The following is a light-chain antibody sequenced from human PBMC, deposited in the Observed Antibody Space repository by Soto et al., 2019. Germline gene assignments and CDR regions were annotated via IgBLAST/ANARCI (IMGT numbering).Light chain of an antibody. CDR3: QQYKYYST. CDR2: TAS. V-gene: IGKV1-5*03. CDR1: QSLDVF. Sequence: DLQMTQSPSTLSASVGDTVTITCRASQSLDVFLAWYQQKPGRAPKLLIYTASVLETGVPSRFSGSGSETEFTLTISSLQPDDFATYYCQQYKYYSTFGQGTKLDIK. J-gene: IGKJ2*01.